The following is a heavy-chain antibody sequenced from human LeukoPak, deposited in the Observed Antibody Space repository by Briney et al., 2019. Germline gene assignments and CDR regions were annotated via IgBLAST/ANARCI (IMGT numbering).Heavy chain of an antibody. J-gene: IGHJ6*02. CDR1: GGSFSGYY. Sequence: SETLSLTCAVYGGSFSGYYWSWIRQPPGKGLEWIGEINRSGSTNYNPSLKSRVTISVDTSKNQFSLKLSSVTAADTAVYYCARSPCSSTSCYYYYGMDVWGQGTTVTVSS. V-gene: IGHV4-34*01. CDR2: INRSGST. CDR3: ARSPCSSTSCYYYYGMDV. D-gene: IGHD2-2*01.